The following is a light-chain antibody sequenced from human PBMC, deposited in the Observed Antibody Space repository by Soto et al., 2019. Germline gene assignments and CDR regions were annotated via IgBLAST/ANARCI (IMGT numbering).Light chain of an antibody. V-gene: IGKV1-5*03. CDR2: KAS. Sequence: DIQMTQSPSTLSASVGARFTSACRASQNIGDWLAWYQQKPGKAPKLLIYKASNLESGVPSRFGGSGSGSEFTLTISNLQPDDFATYYCQQYKDNPWTFGQGTKVDIK. CDR1: QNIGDW. J-gene: IGKJ1*01. CDR3: QQYKDNPWT.